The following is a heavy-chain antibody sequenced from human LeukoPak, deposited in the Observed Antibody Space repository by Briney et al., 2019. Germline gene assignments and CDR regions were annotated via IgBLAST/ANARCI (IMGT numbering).Heavy chain of an antibody. Sequence: SETLSLTCTVSGGSISSYYWSWIRQPPGKGLEWIGYIYYSGSTNYNPSLKSRVTISVDTSKNQFSLKLSSVTAADTAVYYCARGCSSISCYAMWGQGTLVTVSS. D-gene: IGHD2-2*01. CDR3: ARGCSSISCYAM. V-gene: IGHV4-59*01. CDR1: GGSISSYY. J-gene: IGHJ4*02. CDR2: IYYSGST.